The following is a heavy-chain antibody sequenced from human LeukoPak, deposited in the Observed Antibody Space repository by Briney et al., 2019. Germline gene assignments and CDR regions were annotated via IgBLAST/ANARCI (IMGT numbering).Heavy chain of an antibody. Sequence: GGSLRLSCADSGFTFDDCGMSWVRQAPGKGLEWVSGINWNGGSTGYADSAKGRFTISRDNAKNSLYLQMNSLRAEDTALYYCARGGKGFGYYYYYMDVWGKGTTVTVSS. CDR2: INWNGGST. D-gene: IGHD3-10*01. J-gene: IGHJ6*03. CDR3: ARGGKGFGYYYYYMDV. CDR1: GFTFDDCG. V-gene: IGHV3-20*04.